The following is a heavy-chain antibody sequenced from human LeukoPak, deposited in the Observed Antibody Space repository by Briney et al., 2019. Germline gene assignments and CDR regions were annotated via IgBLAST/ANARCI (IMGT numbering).Heavy chain of an antibody. CDR1: GYTFTSYG. CDR3: ARVNILRFLEWLRFDYYYYYGMDV. V-gene: IGHV1-18*01. CDR2: ISAYNGNT. D-gene: IGHD3-3*01. Sequence: ASVKVSCKASGYTFTSYGISWVRQAPGQGLEWMGWISAYNGNTNYAQKLQGRVTMTTDTSTSTAYMELRSLRSEDTAMYYCARVNILRFLEWLRFDYYYYYGMDVWGQGTTVTVSS. J-gene: IGHJ6*02.